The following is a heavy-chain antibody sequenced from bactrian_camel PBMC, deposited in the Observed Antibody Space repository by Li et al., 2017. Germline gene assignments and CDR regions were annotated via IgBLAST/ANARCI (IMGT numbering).Heavy chain of an antibody. D-gene: IGHD2*01. CDR2: IAYDGWVS. CDR1: GFQFADYP. Sequence: VQLVESGGGSVQPGGSLRLSCSASGFQFADYPMSWVRQAPGKGLEWVAQIAYDGWVSRYHDSAKGRFTISRDNAKNMLYLQMNSLKPEDTAIYYCKTFATSSSGHCYSSWGQGTQVTVS. J-gene: IGHJ4*01. V-gene: IGHV3S42*01. CDR3: KTFATSSSGHCYSS.